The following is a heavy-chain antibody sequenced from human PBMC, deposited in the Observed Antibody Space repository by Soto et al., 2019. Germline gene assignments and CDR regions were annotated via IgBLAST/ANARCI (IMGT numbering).Heavy chain of an antibody. V-gene: IGHV4-30-4*01. CDR1: GDSINSFDHY. J-gene: IGHJ5*02. D-gene: IGHD1-26*01. Sequence: SETLSLTCTVSGDSINSFDHYWSWIRHPPGKGLEWMGYIYHSGSTHYNPSLNSRLTISIDTSTNRFSLNLTSVTAADTAVYFCARLRWETENNWFDPWGQGALVTV. CDR2: IYHSGST. CDR3: ARLRWETENNWFDP.